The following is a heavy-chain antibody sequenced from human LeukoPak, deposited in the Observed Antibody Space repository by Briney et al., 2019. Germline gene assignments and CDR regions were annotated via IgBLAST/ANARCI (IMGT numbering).Heavy chain of an antibody. CDR2: ISGSGGST. J-gene: IGHJ3*02. V-gene: IGHV3-23*01. CDR1: GLTFSSYA. D-gene: IGHD1-26*01. CDR3: AKGSGSYYLSAFDI. Sequence: LSGGSVRLSYAASGLTFSSYAMSWVRQAPGKRPAQAPAISGSGGSTYYAVSVKGRFTISRDNSKNTLYLQMNSLRAEDTAVYYCAKGSGSYYLSAFDIWGQGTMVTVSS.